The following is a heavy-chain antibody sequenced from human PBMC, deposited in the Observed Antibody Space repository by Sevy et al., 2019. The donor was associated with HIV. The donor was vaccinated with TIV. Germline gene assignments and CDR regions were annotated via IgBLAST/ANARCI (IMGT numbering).Heavy chain of an antibody. D-gene: IGHD3-16*01. CDR2: VSSDSMFI. Sequence: GGSLRLSCAASGFTFNTYSMNWVRQAPGKGLEWVSSVSSDSMFIYYADSVKGRFTISRKNAGNLLFLQMNTLRADDAAVYYCTSLGQLWLLNFWGQGALVTVSS. J-gene: IGHJ4*02. CDR1: GFTFNTYS. CDR3: TSLGQLWLLNF. V-gene: IGHV3-21*01.